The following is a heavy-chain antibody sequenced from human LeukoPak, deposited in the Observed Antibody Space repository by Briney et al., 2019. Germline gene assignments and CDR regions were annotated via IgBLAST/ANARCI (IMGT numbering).Heavy chain of an antibody. V-gene: IGHV3-7*01. CDR1: GFTFSSYW. Sequence: GGSLRLSCAASGFTFSSYWMSWVRQAPGEGLEWVANIKQDGSEKYYVDSVKGRFTISRDNAKNSLYLQMNSLRAEDTAVYYCAREHDYVWGSYRRYYFDYWGQGTLVTVSS. D-gene: IGHD3-16*02. CDR3: AREHDYVWGSYRRYYFDY. J-gene: IGHJ4*02. CDR2: IKQDGSEK.